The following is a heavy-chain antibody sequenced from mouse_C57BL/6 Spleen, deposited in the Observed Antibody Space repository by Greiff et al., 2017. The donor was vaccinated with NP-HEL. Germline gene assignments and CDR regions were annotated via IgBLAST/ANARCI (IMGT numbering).Heavy chain of an antibody. V-gene: IGHV1-64*01. CDR3: ARSGGRGNYFDY. J-gene: IGHJ2*01. CDR1: GYTFTSYW. Sequence: VQLQQPGAELVKPGASVKLSCKASGYTFTSYWMHWVKQRPGQGLEWIGMIHPNSGSTNYNQKFKSKATLTVDTSSSTAYMQLSSLTSEDSAVYYCARSGGRGNYFDYWGQGTTLTVSS. CDR2: IHPNSGST. D-gene: IGHD3-1*01.